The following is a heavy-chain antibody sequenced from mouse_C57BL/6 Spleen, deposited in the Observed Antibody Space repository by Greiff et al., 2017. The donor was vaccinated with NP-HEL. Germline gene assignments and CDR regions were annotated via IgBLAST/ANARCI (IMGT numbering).Heavy chain of an antibody. CDR2: IYPGDGDT. CDR1: GYAFSSSW. V-gene: IGHV1-82*01. J-gene: IGHJ4*01. D-gene: IGHD1-3*01. Sequence: VQLQQSGPELVKPGASVKISCKASGYAFSSSWMNWVKQRPGKGLEWIGRIYPGDGDTNYNGKFKGKATLTADKSSSTAYMQLSSLTSEDSAVYFCARVYLNGYYAMDYWGQGTSVTVSS. CDR3: ARVYLNGYYAMDY.